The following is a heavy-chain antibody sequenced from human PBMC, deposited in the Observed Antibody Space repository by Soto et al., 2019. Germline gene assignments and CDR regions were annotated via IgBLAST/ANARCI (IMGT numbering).Heavy chain of an antibody. D-gene: IGHD2-15*01. Sequence: ASVNVSCKASGYTFTSYGISWVRQAPGQGLEWMGWISAYNGNTNYAQKLQGRVSMTTDTSTSTAYMELRSLRSDDTAVYYCARYCSGGSCYSAGLTPDYWGQGTLVTVSS. CDR1: GYTFTSYG. CDR2: ISAYNGNT. CDR3: ARYCSGGSCYSAGLTPDY. J-gene: IGHJ4*02. V-gene: IGHV1-18*01.